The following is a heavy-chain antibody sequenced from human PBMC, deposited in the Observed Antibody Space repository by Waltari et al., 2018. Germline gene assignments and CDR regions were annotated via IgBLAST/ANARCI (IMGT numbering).Heavy chain of an antibody. J-gene: IGHJ6*02. CDR1: GFTFSSYA. V-gene: IGHV3-23*04. D-gene: IGHD3-3*01. Sequence: EVQLVQSGAEVKKPGESLKISCAASGFTFSSYAMSWVRQAPGKGLEWVSAISGSGGSTYYADSVKGQFTISRDNSKNTLYLQMNSLRAEDTAVYYCAKAGVVIILNYYYGMDVWGQGTMVTVSS. CDR3: AKAGVVIILNYYYGMDV. CDR2: ISGSGGST.